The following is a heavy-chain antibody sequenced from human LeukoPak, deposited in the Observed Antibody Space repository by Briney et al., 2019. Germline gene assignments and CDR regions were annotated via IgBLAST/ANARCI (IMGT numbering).Heavy chain of an antibody. Sequence: SVKVSCKASGGTFSSYAISWVRQAPGQGLEWMGGIIPILGTANYAQKFQGRVTITTDESTSTAYMELSSLRSEDTAVYYCARDIVVVPAASLGFDPWGQGTLVTVSS. CDR1: GGTFSSYA. J-gene: IGHJ5*02. V-gene: IGHV1-69*05. CDR3: ARDIVVVPAASLGFDP. CDR2: IIPILGTA. D-gene: IGHD2-2*01.